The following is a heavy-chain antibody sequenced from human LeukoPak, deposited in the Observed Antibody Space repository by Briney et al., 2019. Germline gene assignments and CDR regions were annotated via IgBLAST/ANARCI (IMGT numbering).Heavy chain of an antibody. J-gene: IGHJ6*02. V-gene: IGHV3-23*01. CDR3: AKGDSYYDFCMDV. Sequence: GSSLSLSGAASGFTFRSLAMSWVLLAPGQGLQLVSYISGSGARTYYADSVKGRFTISRDNSKNTLYLQMNSLRAEDTAVYYCAKGDSYYDFCMDVWGQGTTVTVSS. D-gene: IGHD3-3*01. CDR1: GFTFRSLA. CDR2: ISGSGART.